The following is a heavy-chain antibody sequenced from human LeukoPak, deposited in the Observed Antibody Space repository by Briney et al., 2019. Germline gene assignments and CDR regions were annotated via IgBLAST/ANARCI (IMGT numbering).Heavy chain of an antibody. Sequence: PSETLSLTCTVSGRSISSYYWSWIRPTPRKGVEWIGYIYFSGRTNYNPSLKSRVTISVDTSRNQFSLQLSSVTAADTAVYYCARTSHPHGSSWLFDDWGQGTLVTVSS. D-gene: IGHD6-13*01. CDR1: GRSISSYY. CDR2: IYFSGRT. CDR3: ARTSHPHGSSWLFDD. J-gene: IGHJ4*02. V-gene: IGHV4-59*01.